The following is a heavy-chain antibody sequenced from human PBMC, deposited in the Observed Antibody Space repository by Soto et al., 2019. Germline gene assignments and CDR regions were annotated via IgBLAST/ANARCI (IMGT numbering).Heavy chain of an antibody. CDR3: GSPRNGPSPDVGH. J-gene: IGHJ4*01. CDR1: VFSVDTTYC. D-gene: IGHD2-8*01. CDR2: INPNSGDT. Sequence: GASVKVSCKASVFSVDTTYCIHWVRRAPGQGLEWMGSINPNSGDTNYAQNFQGRVTMTRDTSISTAYMEVSSLTSDDTAVYYCGSPRNGPSPDVGHWGHGTVVTVSS. V-gene: IGHV1-2*02.